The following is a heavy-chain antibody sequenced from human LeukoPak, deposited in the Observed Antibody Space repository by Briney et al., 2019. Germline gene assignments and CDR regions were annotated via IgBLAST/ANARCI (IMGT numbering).Heavy chain of an antibody. Sequence: GGSLRLSCVASGFNFHNFAMHWVRQAPGKGLEWVAVISNDDRNKYYTDSVKGRFIISRDNSKNTVYLQMNSLKTEDTAMYYCARPSPPGDGYNPCDYWGPGALVVVSS. J-gene: IGHJ4*02. V-gene: IGHV3-30*04. CDR3: ARPSPPGDGYNPCDY. CDR2: ISNDDRNK. CDR1: GFNFHNFA. D-gene: IGHD5-24*01.